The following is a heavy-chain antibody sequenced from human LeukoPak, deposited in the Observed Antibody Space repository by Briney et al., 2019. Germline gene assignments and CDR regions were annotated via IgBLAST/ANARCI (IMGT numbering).Heavy chain of an antibody. Sequence: SETLSLTCAVYGGSFSGYYWSWIRQPPGKGLEWIGEINHSGSTNYNPSLKSRVSMSVDTSKNQFSLKLSSVAAADTAVYYCARDSGTTGAVKFDPWGQGTLVTVSS. CDR3: ARDSGTTGAVKFDP. J-gene: IGHJ5*02. CDR1: GGSFSGYY. V-gene: IGHV4-34*01. CDR2: INHSGST. D-gene: IGHD3-10*01.